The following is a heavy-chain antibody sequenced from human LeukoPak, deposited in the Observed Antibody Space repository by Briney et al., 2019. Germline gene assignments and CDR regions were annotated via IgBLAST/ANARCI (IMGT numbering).Heavy chain of an antibody. CDR3: ARSLRWFDP. D-gene: IGHD5-12*01. Sequence: SETLSLTCTVSGGSISSSSHYWGWIRQPPGKGLEWIGSIYYSGSTYYNPSLKSRVTISVDTSKNQFSLKLSSVTAADTAVYYCARSLRWFDPWGQGTLVTVSS. V-gene: IGHV4-39*07. CDR2: IYYSGST. CDR1: GGSISSSSHY. J-gene: IGHJ5*02.